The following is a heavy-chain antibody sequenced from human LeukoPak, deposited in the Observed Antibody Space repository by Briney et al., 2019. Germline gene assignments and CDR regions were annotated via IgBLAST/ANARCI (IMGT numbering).Heavy chain of an antibody. CDR3: ARHLTECGDYVSLYFQH. V-gene: IGHV4-30-4*08. D-gene: IGHD4-17*01. CDR1: GGSISSGDYY. CDR2: IYYSGST. J-gene: IGHJ1*01. Sequence: KPSQTLSLTCTVSGGSISSGDYYWSWIRQPPGKGLEWIGYIYYSGSTYYNPSLKSRVTISVDTSRNQFSLKLSSVTAADTAVYYCARHLTECGDYVSLYFQHWGQGTLVIVSS.